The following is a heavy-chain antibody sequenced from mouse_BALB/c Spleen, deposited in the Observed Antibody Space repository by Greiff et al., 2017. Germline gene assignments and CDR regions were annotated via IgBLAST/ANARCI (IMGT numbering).Heavy chain of an antibody. J-gene: IGHJ4*01. V-gene: IGHV1-7*01. D-gene: IGHD1-1*01. CDR3: ASPYGSSSYYYAMDY. CDR1: GYTFTSYW. CDR2: INPSTGYT. Sequence: VKLMESGAELAKPGASVKMSCKASGYTFTSYWMHWVKQRPGQGLEWIGYINPSTGYTEYNQKFKDKATLTADKSSSTAYMQLSSLTSEDSAVYYCASPYGSSSYYYAMDYWGQGTSVTVSS.